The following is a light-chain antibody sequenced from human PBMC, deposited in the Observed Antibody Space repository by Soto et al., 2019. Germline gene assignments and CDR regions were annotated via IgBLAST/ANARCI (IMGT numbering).Light chain of an antibody. J-gene: IGKJ1*01. CDR1: QSVSSY. CDR3: QQRSNWPT. CDR2: DAS. V-gene: IGKV3-11*01. Sequence: EIVLTQSPATLSLSPGARATLSCRASQSVSSYLAWYQQNPGQAPRLLIYDASNRATGIPARFSGSGSGTDFTLTISSLEPEDFAVYYCQQRSNWPTFGQGTKVDIK.